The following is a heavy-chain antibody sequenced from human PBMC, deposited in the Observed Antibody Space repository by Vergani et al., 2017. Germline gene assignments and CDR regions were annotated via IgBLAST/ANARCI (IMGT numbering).Heavy chain of an antibody. Sequence: QVQLVQSGAEVKKPGSSVKVSCKASGGTFSSYAISWVRQAPGQGLEWMGGIIPIFGTANYAQKFQGSVTITADESTSTAYMELISLRSDDTAVYFCARSLIGNCTNGVCYPSSVYYYDYMDVWGKGTTVTVSS. J-gene: IGHJ6*03. CDR1: GGTFSSYA. D-gene: IGHD2-8*01. CDR2: IIPIFGTA. V-gene: IGHV1-69*12. CDR3: ARSLIGNCTNGVCYPSSVYYYDYMDV.